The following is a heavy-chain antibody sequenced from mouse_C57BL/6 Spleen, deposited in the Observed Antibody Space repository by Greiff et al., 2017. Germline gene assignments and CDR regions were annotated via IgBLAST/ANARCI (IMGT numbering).Heavy chain of an antibody. Sequence: VQLQESGAELAKPGASVKLSCKASGYTFTSYWMHWVKQRPGQGLEWIGYINPSSGYTKYNQKFKDTATLTADKSSSTAYMQLSSLTYEDSAVYYCAITTVVATGDYWGQGTTLTVSS. CDR2: INPSSGYT. D-gene: IGHD1-1*01. CDR1: GYTFTSYW. V-gene: IGHV1-7*01. J-gene: IGHJ2*01. CDR3: AITTVVATGDY.